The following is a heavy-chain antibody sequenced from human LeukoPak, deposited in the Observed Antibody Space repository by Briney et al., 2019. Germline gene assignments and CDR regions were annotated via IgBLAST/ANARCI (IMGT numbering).Heavy chain of an antibody. CDR3: ARDNSVGIAAAGTCDY. CDR1: GGSFSSYA. CDR2: IIPILGIA. V-gene: IGHV1-69*04. Sequence: SVKVSRQACGGSFSSYAFSWLRQAPGQGLEWMGRIIPILGIANYAQKLQGRVTITADKSTSTAYMELSSLRSEDTAVYYCARDNSVGIAAAGTCDYWGQGTLVTVSS. J-gene: IGHJ4*02. D-gene: IGHD6-13*01.